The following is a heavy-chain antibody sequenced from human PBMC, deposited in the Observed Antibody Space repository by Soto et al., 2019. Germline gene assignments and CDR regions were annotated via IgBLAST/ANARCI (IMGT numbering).Heavy chain of an antibody. D-gene: IGHD3-16*02. CDR1: GYTFTSYG. Sequence: QVQLVQSGAEVKKPGASVKVSCKASGYTFTSYGISWVRQAPGQGLEWMGWISAYNGNTNYAQKLQGRVTMTTDTSTSTAYMELRSLRSDDTAVYYCARVMITFGGDIVSPQNFDYWGQGTLVTVSS. J-gene: IGHJ4*02. CDR3: ARVMITFGGDIVSPQNFDY. CDR2: ISAYNGNT. V-gene: IGHV1-18*04.